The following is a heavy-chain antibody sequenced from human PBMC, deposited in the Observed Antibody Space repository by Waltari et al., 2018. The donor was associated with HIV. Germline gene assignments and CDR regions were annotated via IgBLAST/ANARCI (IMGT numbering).Heavy chain of an antibody. D-gene: IGHD4-4*01. J-gene: IGHJ4*02. CDR1: GFTVSSNY. CDR3: ARSTTSLFNY. CDR2: IYTAGRT. V-gene: IGHV3-53*01. Sequence: EVQLVESGGGLIQTGGSLRLSCAASGFTVSSNYMSWVRQAPGKGLECVSVIYTAGRTSYADSVKGRFTISRDTSNNTLHLQMNSLRAEDTAVYYCARSTTSLFNYWGQGTLVTVSS.